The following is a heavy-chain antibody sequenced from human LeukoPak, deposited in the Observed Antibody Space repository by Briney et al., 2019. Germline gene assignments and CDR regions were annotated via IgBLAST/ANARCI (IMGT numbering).Heavy chain of an antibody. Sequence: GGSLRLSCAASGFTFSNFAMTWVRQAPGKGLEWVSSIVGSSSTYYADSLKGRFTVSRDNAKNSLYLQMNSLRAEDTAVYYCARIGAGSSRDYWGQGTLVTVSS. V-gene: IGHV3-21*01. CDR1: GFTFSNFA. CDR3: ARIGAGSSRDY. D-gene: IGHD6-13*01. CDR2: IVGSSST. J-gene: IGHJ4*02.